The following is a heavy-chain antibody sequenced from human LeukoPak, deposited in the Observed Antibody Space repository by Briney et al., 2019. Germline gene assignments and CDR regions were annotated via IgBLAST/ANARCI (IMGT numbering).Heavy chain of an antibody. Sequence: SQALSLTCTVSGGSISGGDYYWSWIRQPPGKGLEWIGYIYHSGSTYYNPSLKSRVTISVDRSKNQFSLKLSSVTAADTAVYYCARSDSSGYYSPHFDYWGQGTLVTVSS. CDR2: IYHSGST. CDR3: ARSDSSGYYSPHFDY. D-gene: IGHD3-22*01. V-gene: IGHV4-30-2*01. CDR1: GGSISGGDYY. J-gene: IGHJ4*02.